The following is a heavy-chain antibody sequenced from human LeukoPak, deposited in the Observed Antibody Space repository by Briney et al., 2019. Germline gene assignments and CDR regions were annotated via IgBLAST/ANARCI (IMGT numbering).Heavy chain of an antibody. CDR1: GGSISSSNW. V-gene: IGHV4-4*02. J-gene: IGHJ6*03. D-gene: IGHD3-10*01. CDR3: ARRRTIVWGRGERSGVLGHTSRPTNNKINYYYYMDV. Sequence: KTSETLSLTCAVSGGSISSSNWWSWVRQPPGKGLEWIGEIYHSGSTNYNPSLKSRVTISVDKSKNQFSLKLSSVTAADTAVYYCARRRTIVWGRGERSGVLGHTSRPTNNKINYYYYMDVWGKGTTVTVSS. CDR2: IYHSGST.